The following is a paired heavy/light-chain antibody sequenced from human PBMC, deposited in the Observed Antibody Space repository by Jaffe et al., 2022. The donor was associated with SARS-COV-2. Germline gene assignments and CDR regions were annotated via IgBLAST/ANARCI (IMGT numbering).Heavy chain of an antibody. D-gene: IGHD3-22*01. CDR3: ARMGGNSSGYYAPFDY. J-gene: IGHJ4*02. CDR1: GYPFATYY. V-gene: IGHV1-46*01. Sequence: QVQLVQSGAEVKKPGASVKVSCKASGYPFATYYMHWVRQAPGQGLEWMGIINPSDGSTGAQKFQGRITMTRDTSTSTVYMELSSLRSEDTAVYYCARMGGNSSGYYAPFDYWGQGTLVTVSS. CDR2: INPSDGST.
Light chain of an antibody. CDR1: SSNIGAGFD. V-gene: IGLV1-40*01. Sequence: QSVLTQPSSVSGAPGQEILISCTGRSSNIGAGFDVHWYQQLPGSAPKLLIYGNKNRPSGVSDRFSASKSGTSGSLAITGLQAEDEADYYCQSYDIGLNTWVFGGGTRLTVL. J-gene: IGLJ3*02. CDR3: QSYDIGLNTWV. CDR2: GNK.